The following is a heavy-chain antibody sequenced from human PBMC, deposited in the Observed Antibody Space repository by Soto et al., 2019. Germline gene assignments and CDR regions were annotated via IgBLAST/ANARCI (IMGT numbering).Heavy chain of an antibody. CDR1: GFSHSTSGVG. V-gene: IGHV2-5*02. Sequence: QITLKESGPTLVKPTQTLTLTCTFSGFSHSTSGVGVGWIRQPPGKALEWLAVIYWDDDKRYSPSLKSRLTITKDTSKNQVVLTLTNMDPVDTATYYCAHRRPSAAFDYWGQGTLVTVSS. J-gene: IGHJ4*02. CDR3: AHRRPSAAFDY. CDR2: IYWDDDK. D-gene: IGHD2-15*01.